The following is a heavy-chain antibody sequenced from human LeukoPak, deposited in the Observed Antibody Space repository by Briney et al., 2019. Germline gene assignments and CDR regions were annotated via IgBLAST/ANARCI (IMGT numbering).Heavy chain of an antibody. CDR3: AKDGQWLMTFDY. V-gene: IGHV3-43*02. CDR2: ISGGGGST. CDR1: GFTFDDYA. J-gene: IGHJ4*02. D-gene: IGHD5-12*01. Sequence: GGSLRLSCAASGFTFDDYAMHWVRQAPGKGLEWVSLISGGGGSTYYADSVKGRFTISRDNSKNSLYLQMNSLRTEDTALYYCAKDGQWLMTFDYWGQGTLVTVSS.